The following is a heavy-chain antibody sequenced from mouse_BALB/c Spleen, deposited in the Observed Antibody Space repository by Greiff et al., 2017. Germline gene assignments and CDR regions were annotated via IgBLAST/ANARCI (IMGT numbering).Heavy chain of an antibody. CDR1: GFTFSDYY. Sequence: EVKLEESGGGLVKPGGSLKLSCAASGFTFSDYYMYWVRQTPEKRLEWVATISDGGSYTYYPDSVKGRFTISRDNAKNTLYLQMSSLRSEDTAMYYCAREQPMDYWGQGTSVTVSS. J-gene: IGHJ4*01. CDR3: AREQPMDY. V-gene: IGHV5-4*02. CDR2: ISDGGSYT.